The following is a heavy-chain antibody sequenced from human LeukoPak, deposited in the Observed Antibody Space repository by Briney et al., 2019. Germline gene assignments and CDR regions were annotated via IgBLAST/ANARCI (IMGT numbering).Heavy chain of an antibody. CDR2: ISGSGGST. D-gene: IGHD6-19*01. Sequence: GGSLRLSCAASGFTFSSYDLSWVRQAPGKGLEWVSAISGSGGSTYYADSVKGRFTISRDNSKNTLYLQMNSLRAEDTAVYYCAKVRIGVYIAVAGTFDYWGQGTLVTVSS. CDR3: AKVRIGVYIAVAGTFDY. CDR1: GFTFSSYD. V-gene: IGHV3-23*01. J-gene: IGHJ4*02.